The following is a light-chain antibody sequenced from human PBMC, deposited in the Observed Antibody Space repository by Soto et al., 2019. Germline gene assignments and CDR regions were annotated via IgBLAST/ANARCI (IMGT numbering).Light chain of an antibody. Sequence: ETGLSQSPGTVSLSPGDRATLYCRASQSVGHNYLAWFQQKPGQAPRLLIYGASSRATGIPDRFRGSGSGTDFTLTINRLEPEDFALYHCQQYGSSPITFGQGTRLEI. CDR1: QSVGHNY. V-gene: IGKV3-20*01. CDR3: QQYGSSPIT. J-gene: IGKJ5*01. CDR2: GAS.